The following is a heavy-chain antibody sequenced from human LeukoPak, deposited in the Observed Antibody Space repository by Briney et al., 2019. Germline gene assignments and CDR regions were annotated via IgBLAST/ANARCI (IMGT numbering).Heavy chain of an antibody. J-gene: IGHJ4*02. Sequence: PSETLSLTCTVSGGSISSYYWSWIRQPPGKGLEWIGYIYYSGSTNYNPSLKSRVTISVDTSKNQFFLKLSSVTAADTAVYYCARGADSSGYYSIFYFDYWGQGTLVTVSS. CDR2: IYYSGST. CDR3: ARGADSSGYYSIFYFDY. D-gene: IGHD3-22*01. CDR1: GGSISSYY. V-gene: IGHV4-59*01.